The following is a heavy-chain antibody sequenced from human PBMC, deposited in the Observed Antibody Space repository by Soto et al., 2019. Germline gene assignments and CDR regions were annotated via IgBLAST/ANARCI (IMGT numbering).Heavy chain of an antibody. CDR2: MNPNSGNT. CDR3: ARDYDFWSGFTTDFDY. Sequence: ASVKVSCKASGYTFTSYDINWVRQATGQGLEWMGWMNPNSGNTGYAQKFQGRVTMTRNTSISTAYMELSSLRSEDTAVYYCARDYDFWSGFTTDFDYWGQGTLVTVSS. CDR1: GYTFTSYD. V-gene: IGHV1-8*01. J-gene: IGHJ4*02. D-gene: IGHD3-3*01.